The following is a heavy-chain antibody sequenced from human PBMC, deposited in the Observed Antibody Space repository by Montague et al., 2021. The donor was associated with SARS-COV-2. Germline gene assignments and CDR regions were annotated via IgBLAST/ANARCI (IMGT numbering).Heavy chain of an antibody. CDR3: ARRSLGYCSGGSCYSAFDP. V-gene: IGHV4-59*01. J-gene: IGHJ5*02. Sequence: SETLSLTCTVSGASISIYYWSWIRQQPGKGREWIGYMYYDGRHKYNTSLRGRVTISVDASKNQFSLKLRSLPAADTAVYYCARRSLGYCSGGSCYSAFDPWGQGTLVTVSS. CDR2: MYYDGRH. D-gene: IGHD2-15*01. CDR1: GASISIYY.